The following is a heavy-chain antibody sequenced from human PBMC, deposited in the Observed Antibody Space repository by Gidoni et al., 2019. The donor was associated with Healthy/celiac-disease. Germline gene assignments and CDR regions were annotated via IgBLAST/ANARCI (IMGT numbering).Heavy chain of an antibody. Sequence: LEWMGGIIPIFGTANYAQKFQDRVTITADESTSTAYMELSSLRSEDTAVYYCARELSSTSSFDPWGQGTLVTVSS. J-gene: IGHJ5*02. V-gene: IGHV1-69*01. CDR3: ARELSSTSSFDP. D-gene: IGHD2-2*01. CDR2: IIPIFGTA.